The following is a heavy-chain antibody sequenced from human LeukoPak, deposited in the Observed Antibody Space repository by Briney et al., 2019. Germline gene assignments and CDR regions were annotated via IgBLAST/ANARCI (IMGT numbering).Heavy chain of an antibody. D-gene: IGHD3-22*01. J-gene: IGHJ4*02. Sequence: GGSLRLSCAASGFTFSSYAMHWVRQAPGKGLEWVAVISYDGSNKYYADSVKGRLTISRDNSKNTLYLQMNSLRAEDTAVYYCARVGGYYDSSVESGYWGQGTLVTVSS. V-gene: IGHV3-30-3*01. CDR2: ISYDGSNK. CDR3: ARVGGYYDSSVESGY. CDR1: GFTFSSYA.